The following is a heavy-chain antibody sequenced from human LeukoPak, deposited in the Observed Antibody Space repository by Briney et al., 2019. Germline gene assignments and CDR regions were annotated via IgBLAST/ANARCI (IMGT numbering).Heavy chain of an antibody. CDR3: ARRAGGYSYGQMGY. D-gene: IGHD5-18*01. Sequence: GGSLRLSCTASGFTFSGYSMNWIRQAPGKGLEWVSSISSSSSYIYYADSVKGRFTISRDNAKNSLYLQMNSLRAEDTAVYYCARRAGGYSYGQMGYWGQGTLVTVSS. V-gene: IGHV3-21*01. CDR1: GFTFSGYS. J-gene: IGHJ4*02. CDR2: ISSSSSYI.